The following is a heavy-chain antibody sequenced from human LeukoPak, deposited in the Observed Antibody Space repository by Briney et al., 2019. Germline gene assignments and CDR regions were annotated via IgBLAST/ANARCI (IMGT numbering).Heavy chain of an antibody. CDR2: IIPIFGTA. J-gene: IGHJ5*02. D-gene: IGHD1-26*01. CDR3: ARDTTRDNWFDP. CDR1: GGTFIIYA. Sequence: ASVTVSFKASGGTFIIYAISWVRQAPGQGLEWMGGIIPIFGTANYAHKFQGRVTITADESTSTAYMELSGLRSADTAVYYCARDTTRDNWFDPWGQGTLVTVSS. V-gene: IGHV1-69*13.